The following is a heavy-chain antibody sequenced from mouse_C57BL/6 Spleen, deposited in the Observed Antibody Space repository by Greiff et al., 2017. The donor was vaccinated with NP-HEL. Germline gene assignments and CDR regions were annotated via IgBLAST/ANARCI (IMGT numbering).Heavy chain of an antibody. CDR2: IDPSDSYT. Sequence: QVQLQQSGAELVMPGASVKLSCKASGYTFTSYWMHWVKQRPGQGLEWIGEIDPSDSYTNYNQKFKGKSTLTVDKSSSTAYMQLSSLTSEDSAVYYCARRGWLLRGAMDYWGQGTSVTVSS. J-gene: IGHJ4*01. D-gene: IGHD2-3*01. CDR3: ARRGWLLRGAMDY. V-gene: IGHV1-69*01. CDR1: GYTFTSYW.